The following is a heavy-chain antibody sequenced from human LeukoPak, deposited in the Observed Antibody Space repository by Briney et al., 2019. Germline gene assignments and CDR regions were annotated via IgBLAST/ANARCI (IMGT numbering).Heavy chain of an antibody. J-gene: IGHJ4*02. D-gene: IGHD3-22*01. CDR1: GGSISSYY. Sequence: SETLSLTCTVSGGSISSYYWSWIRQPPGKGLEWIGYVFHSGSTNYNPSLKSRVTISVDTSKNQFSLKLTSVTAADTAVYYCARDSSGYYRIDYWSQGTLVTVSS. V-gene: IGHV4-59*08. CDR3: ARDSSGYYRIDY. CDR2: VFHSGST.